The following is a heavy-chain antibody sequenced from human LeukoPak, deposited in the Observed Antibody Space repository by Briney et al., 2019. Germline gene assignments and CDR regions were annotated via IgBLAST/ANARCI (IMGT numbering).Heavy chain of an antibody. CDR3: ARGANSGSYSHFGY. V-gene: IGHV5-51*01. CDR1: GSRFTTYW. D-gene: IGHD1-26*01. J-gene: IGHJ4*02. CDR2: IYPGDSDI. Sequence: GESLQISCQGSGSRFTTYWIGWVRQMPGKGLEWMGIIYPGDSDIAYSPSFQGQVTISADKSISTAYLQWSSLKASDTAMYYCARGANSGSYSHFGYWGQGTLVTVSS.